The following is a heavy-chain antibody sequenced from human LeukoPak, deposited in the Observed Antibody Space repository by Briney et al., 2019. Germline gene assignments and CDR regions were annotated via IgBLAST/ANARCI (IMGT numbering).Heavy chain of an antibody. CDR3: ARASWISNADAVW. CDR2: IRGNGDT. Sequence: GMSLRLSCASSRFSFSINAMGWVRQAPSRGLASVTSIRGNGDTFYEDSVKGRFSFSRDDSRNKVYLNLNNLRVEDSAVYYCARASWISNADAVWWGQGTLVTVSS. D-gene: IGHD1-1*01. V-gene: IGHV3-23*01. CDR1: RFSFSINA. J-gene: IGHJ4*02.